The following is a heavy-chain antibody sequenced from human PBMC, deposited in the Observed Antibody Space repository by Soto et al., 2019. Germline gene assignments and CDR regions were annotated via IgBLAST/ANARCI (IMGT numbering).Heavy chain of an antibody. CDR1: GYTFTSYD. CDR2: MNPNSGNT. D-gene: IGHD3-10*01. CDR3: ARYRVLIWFGESMDYYYYGMDV. J-gene: IGHJ6*02. V-gene: IGHV1-8*01. Sequence: QVQLVQSGAEVKKPGASVKVSCKASGYTFTSYDINWVRQATGQGLEWMGWMNPNSGNTGYAQKFQGRVTMTRNTSISKAYMELSSLRSEDTAVYYCARYRVLIWFGESMDYYYYGMDVWGQGTKVTVSS.